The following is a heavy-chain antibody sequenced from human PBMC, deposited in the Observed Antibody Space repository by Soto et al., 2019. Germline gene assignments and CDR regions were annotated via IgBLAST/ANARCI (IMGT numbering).Heavy chain of an antibody. V-gene: IGHV4-59*08. CDR1: GASISRDH. Sequence: QVQLQESGPGLVKPSETLSLTCTVSGASISRDHWNWIRQPPGKGLEWIGEYSGSTNYNPSLKSRVTISVKTSKTQFSLNLSSVPAADTAVYFCATYASCGGGGGYWGQGTLVTVSS. CDR2: EYSGST. J-gene: IGHJ4*02. D-gene: IGHD2-2*01. CDR3: ATYASCGGGGGY.